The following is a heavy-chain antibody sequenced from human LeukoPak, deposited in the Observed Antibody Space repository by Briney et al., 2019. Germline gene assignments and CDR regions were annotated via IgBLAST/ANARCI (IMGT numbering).Heavy chain of an antibody. CDR2: IKQDGSEK. V-gene: IGHV3-7*01. J-gene: IGHJ4*02. Sequence: GGSLRLSCAASGFTLSKHWMTWVRQAPGKGLECVAIIKQDGSEKYYVNSVKGRFTISRDNAKNSLYLQMNSLRVEDTAVYYCGREWAIDFWGQGTLVTVSS. CDR1: GFTLSKHW. CDR3: GREWAIDF.